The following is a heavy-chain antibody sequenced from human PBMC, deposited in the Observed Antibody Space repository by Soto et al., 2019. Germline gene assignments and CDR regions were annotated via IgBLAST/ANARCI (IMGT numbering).Heavy chain of an antibody. CDR1: GFTFSTFV. J-gene: IGHJ6*02. D-gene: IGHD3-10*01. CDR3: AVHLGENYYTMDV. CDR2: ITGSGKSA. Sequence: EVQLLESGGGWVQPGGSLRLSCAASGFTFSTFVMTWVRQVPREGLEWISSITGSGKSAYYADSMKGRVTISRDNSKNTLYLQISSLGVDDTAVYHCAVHLGENYYTMDVWGQGTTVTVSS. V-gene: IGHV3-23*01.